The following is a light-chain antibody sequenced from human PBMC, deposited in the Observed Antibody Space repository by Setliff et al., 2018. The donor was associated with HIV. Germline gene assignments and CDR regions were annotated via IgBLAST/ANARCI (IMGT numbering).Light chain of an antibody. J-gene: IGLJ1*01. CDR2: STY. V-gene: IGLV1-44*01. Sequence: QSVLTQPPSASGAPGQRVTISCSGSSSNVGDNAVSWYQQFPGTAPKLLIYSTYQRPSGVPDRFSGSKSGTSASLAISGLHSEDEADYYCAAWDDSLHGYVFGSGTKGHRP. CDR3: AAWDDSLHGYV. CDR1: SSNVGDNA.